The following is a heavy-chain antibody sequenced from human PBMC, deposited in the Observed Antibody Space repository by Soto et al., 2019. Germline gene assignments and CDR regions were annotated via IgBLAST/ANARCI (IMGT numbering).Heavy chain of an antibody. CDR2: IYYSGST. D-gene: IGHD6-13*01. CDR1: GGSISSGGYY. V-gene: IGHV4-31*03. J-gene: IGHJ3*02. CDR3: AREAHLIIQYSSSWDDAFDI. Sequence: QVQLQESGPGLVKPSQTLSLTCTVSGGSISSGGYYWSWIRQHPGKGLEWIGYIYYSGSTYYNPSLKSRVTISVDTSKTQFSLKLSSVTAADTAVYYCAREAHLIIQYSSSWDDAFDIWGQGTMVTVSS.